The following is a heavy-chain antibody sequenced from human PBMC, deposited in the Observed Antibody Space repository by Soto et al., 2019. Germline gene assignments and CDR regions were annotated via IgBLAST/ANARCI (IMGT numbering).Heavy chain of an antibody. CDR2: SSAYNGAT. J-gene: IGHJ6*02. CDR1: GYIFTSFG. V-gene: IGHV1-18*01. D-gene: IGHD1-1*01. Sequence: QVQLVQSGAEVKKPGASVKVSCKASGYIFTSFGITWVRQAPGQGLEWMGWSSAYNGATNYPQKLQGRVTLTTDTATNTAYMELRSLKSDDTAVYYCARRTRYSAGGYYHYAMHVGGQGTTVAVSS. CDR3: ARRTRYSAGGYYHYAMHV.